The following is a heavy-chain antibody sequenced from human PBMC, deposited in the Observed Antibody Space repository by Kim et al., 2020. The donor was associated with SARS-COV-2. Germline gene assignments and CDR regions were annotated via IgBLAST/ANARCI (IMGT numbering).Heavy chain of an antibody. CDR1: GFTFSSYS. V-gene: IGHV3-48*02. CDR2: ISSSSSTS. D-gene: IGHD3-9*01. CDR3: AREEGGDYDILTGYYSYYYGMDV. J-gene: IGHJ6*02. Sequence: GGSLRLSCAASGFTFSSYSMNWVRQAPGKGLEWVSYISSSSSTSYYADSVQGRCTISRDNAKNSLYLQMHSLRDEDTAVYYCAREEGGDYDILTGYYSYYYGMDVWGQGTTVTVSS.